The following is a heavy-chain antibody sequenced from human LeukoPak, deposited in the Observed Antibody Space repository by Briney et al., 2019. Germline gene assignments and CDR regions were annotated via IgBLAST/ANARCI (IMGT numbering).Heavy chain of an antibody. Sequence: SETLSLTCAVYGGSFSGYYWSWIRQPPGKGLEWIGEINHSGSTNYNPSLKSRVTISVDTSKNQFSLKLSSVTAADTAVYYCAREYDILTYWGQGTLVTVSS. D-gene: IGHD3-9*01. V-gene: IGHV4-34*01. CDR3: AREYDILTY. CDR2: INHSGST. CDR1: GGSFSGYY. J-gene: IGHJ4*02.